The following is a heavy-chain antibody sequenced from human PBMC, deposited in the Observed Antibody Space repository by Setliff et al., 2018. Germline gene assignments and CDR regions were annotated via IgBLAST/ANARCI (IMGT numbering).Heavy chain of an antibody. CDR3: AGTPARGTTWLSPFDY. V-gene: IGHV4-61*02. Sequence: SETLSLTCTVTGGSFDSGTHYWSWIRQPAGKVPEWIGLIQGTGNTNYNPSLQSRATISIDTSKNQISLKIPSVTAADTALYSCAGTPARGTTWLSPFDYWGQGIQGTVSS. CDR2: IQGTGNT. CDR1: GGSFDSGTHY. D-gene: IGHD3-9*01. J-gene: IGHJ4*02.